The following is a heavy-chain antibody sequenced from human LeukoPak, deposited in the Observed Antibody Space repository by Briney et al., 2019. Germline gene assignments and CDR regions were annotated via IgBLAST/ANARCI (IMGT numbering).Heavy chain of an antibody. D-gene: IGHD3-22*01. J-gene: IGHJ5*02. V-gene: IGHV1-69*05. CDR3: ARDWGKTMIVNWFDP. Sequence: SVKVSCKASGGTFSSYAISWVRQAPGQGLEWMGGIIPIFGTANYAQKLQGRVTMTTDTSTSTAYMELRSLRSDDTAVYYCARDWGKTMIVNWFDPWGQGTLVTVSS. CDR1: GGTFSSYA. CDR2: IIPIFGTA.